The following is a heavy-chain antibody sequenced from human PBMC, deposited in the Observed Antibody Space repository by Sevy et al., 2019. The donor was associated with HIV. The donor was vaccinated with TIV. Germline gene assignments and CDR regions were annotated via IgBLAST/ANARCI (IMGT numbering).Heavy chain of an antibody. D-gene: IGHD3-22*01. J-gene: IGHJ6*03. Sequence: GWSLRLSCAVSGFSFDSYGMTWVRQAPGKGLEWVSGISGSGSRTYYADSVKGRFIISRDNSKNTLDLQMNSLRSEDTGIYYCAKGGGGHYDPDEIGYYFYYYNMDVWGKGTTVTVSS. CDR2: ISGSGSRT. V-gene: IGHV3-23*01. CDR1: GFSFDSYG. CDR3: AKGGGGHYDPDEIGYYFYYYNMDV.